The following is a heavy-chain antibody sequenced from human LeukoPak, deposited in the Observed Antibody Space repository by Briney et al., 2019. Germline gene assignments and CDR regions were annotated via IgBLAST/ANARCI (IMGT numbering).Heavy chain of an antibody. CDR2: ISWNSGSI. D-gene: IGHD6-13*01. Sequence: GRSLRLSCAASGFTFDDYAMHWVRHAPGKGLEWVSGISWNSGSIGYADSVKGRFTISRDNAKNSLYLQMNSLRAEDTALYYCAKELDSSSWYPFDYWGQGTLVTVSS. CDR3: AKELDSSSWYPFDY. J-gene: IGHJ4*02. CDR1: GFTFDDYA. V-gene: IGHV3-9*01.